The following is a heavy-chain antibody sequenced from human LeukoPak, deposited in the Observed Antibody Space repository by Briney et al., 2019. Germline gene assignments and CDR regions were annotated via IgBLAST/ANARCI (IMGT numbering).Heavy chain of an antibody. D-gene: IGHD6-19*01. V-gene: IGHV6-1*01. Sequence: SQTLSLTCAISGDSVSSNSAAWNWIRQSPSRGLEWLGRTYYRSKWYNDYAVSVKSRITINPDTSKNQFSLQLNSVTPEDTAVYYCARGPGRYSSGWYVYYGMDVWGQGITVTVSS. CDR3: ARGPGRYSSGWYVYYGMDV. J-gene: IGHJ6*02. CDR1: GDSVSSNSAA. CDR2: TYYRSKWYN.